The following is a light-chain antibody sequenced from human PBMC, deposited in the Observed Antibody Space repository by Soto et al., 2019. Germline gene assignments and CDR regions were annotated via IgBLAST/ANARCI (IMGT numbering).Light chain of an antibody. CDR3: QQRGLWLT. J-gene: IGKJ4*01. CDR2: DAS. V-gene: IGKV3-11*01. CDR1: QSVGTY. Sequence: DIGLTQSPATLSLSPGERTTLSCRANQSVGTYLNWYQQKSGQAPRLLIFDASNRAAGIPARFSGSGSGTDFTLTISSLDLEDFAVYFCQQRGLWLTFGGGTKVE.